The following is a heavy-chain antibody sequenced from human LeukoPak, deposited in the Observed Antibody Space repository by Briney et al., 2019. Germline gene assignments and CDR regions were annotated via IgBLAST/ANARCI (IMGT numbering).Heavy chain of an antibody. Sequence: GASVKVSCKASGYTFNGYYMHWVRQAPGQGLESMGWINPNSGGTNYAQKFQGRVTMTRDTSISTAYMELSRLRSDDTAVYYCARGAMVATIFFDYWGQGTLVTVSS. V-gene: IGHV1-2*02. J-gene: IGHJ4*02. D-gene: IGHD5-12*01. CDR2: INPNSGGT. CDR1: GYTFNGYY. CDR3: ARGAMVATIFFDY.